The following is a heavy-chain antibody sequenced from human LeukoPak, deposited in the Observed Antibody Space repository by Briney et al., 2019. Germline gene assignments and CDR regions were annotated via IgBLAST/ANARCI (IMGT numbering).Heavy chain of an antibody. CDR1: GGSIISNY. CDR3: VRLKFYDSTGYSPGYYMDV. CDR2: IYGSGIT. Sequence: SETLSLTCTVSGGSIISNYWSWIRQSAGTGLEWIGRIYGSGITDYNPSLKSRVTMSPDTSRKQFSLRLTSVTAADTAVYYCVRLKFYDSTGYSPGYYMDVWGKGTTVSVFS. V-gene: IGHV4-4*07. D-gene: IGHD3-22*01. J-gene: IGHJ6*03.